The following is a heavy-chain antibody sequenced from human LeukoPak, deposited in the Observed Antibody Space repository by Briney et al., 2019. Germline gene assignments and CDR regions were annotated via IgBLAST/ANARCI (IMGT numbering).Heavy chain of an antibody. CDR2: IYDNEKT. CDR1: GASIRRDDYY. Sequence: PSQTLSLTCTVSGASIRRDDYYWSWIRQPPGKGLEWIGYIYDNEKTHYHPSFESRLAISGDTSNNQFSLRLNSVTAADTAIYYCAASKSDYYNSGTYYKPHYWGQGALVTVSS. D-gene: IGHD3-10*01. V-gene: IGHV4-30-4*01. J-gene: IGHJ4*02. CDR3: AASKSDYYNSGTYYKPHY.